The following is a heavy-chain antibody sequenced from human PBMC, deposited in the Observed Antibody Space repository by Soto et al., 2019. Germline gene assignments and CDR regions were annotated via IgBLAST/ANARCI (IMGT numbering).Heavy chain of an antibody. D-gene: IGHD4-17*01. CDR2: TYDDGRA. V-gene: IGHV4-61*05. Sequence: SETLSLTCTVSGGAITSSPYFWSWIRQSPGRGLEYIGYTYDDGRATYNPSLQSRVTISVDKSTSKFSLSLTSVAAADTAVYFCARMSRTVNYWGQGTPVTVSS. J-gene: IGHJ4*02. CDR3: ARMSRTVNY. CDR1: GGAITSSPYF.